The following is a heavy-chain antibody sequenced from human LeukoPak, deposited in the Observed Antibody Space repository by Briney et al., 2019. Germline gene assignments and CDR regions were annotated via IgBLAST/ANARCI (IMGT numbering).Heavy chain of an antibody. V-gene: IGHV3-48*04. J-gene: IGHJ4*02. CDR2: ISSSSSTI. CDR1: GFTFSSYS. D-gene: IGHD5-18*01. Sequence: PGGSLRLSCAASGFTFSSYSMNWVRQAPGKGLEWVSYISSSSSTIYYADSVKGRFTISRDNAKNSLYLQMNSLRAEDTAVYYCARESWIQLWSDFDYWGQGTLVTVSS. CDR3: ARESWIQLWSDFDY.